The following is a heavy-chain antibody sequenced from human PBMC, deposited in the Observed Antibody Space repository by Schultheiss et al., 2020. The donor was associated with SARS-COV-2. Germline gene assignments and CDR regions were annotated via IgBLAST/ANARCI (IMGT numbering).Heavy chain of an antibody. CDR2: IYYSGST. CDR1: GYSISSGYY. Sequence: SETLSLTCTVSGYSISSGYYWGWIRQPPGKGLEWIGSIYYSGSTYYNPSLKSRVTISVDTSKNQFSLKLSSVTAADTAVYYCASTIAVAGTGAFDIWGQGTMVTVSS. CDR3: ASTIAVAGTGAFDI. V-gene: IGHV4-38-2*02. J-gene: IGHJ3*02. D-gene: IGHD6-19*01.